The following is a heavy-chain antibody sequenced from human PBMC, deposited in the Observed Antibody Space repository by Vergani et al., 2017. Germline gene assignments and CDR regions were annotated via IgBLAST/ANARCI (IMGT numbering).Heavy chain of an antibody. Sequence: QVQLQQWGAGLLKPSETLSLTCAVYGGSFSGYYWSWIRQPPGKGLEWFGEINHSGSTNYNPSLKSRVTISVDTSKNQFSLKLSSVTAADTAVYYCARGNKDTAMVKDYYYCMDVWGKGTTVTVSS. V-gene: IGHV4-34*01. CDR3: ARGNKDTAMVKDYYYCMDV. CDR1: GGSFSGYY. D-gene: IGHD5-18*01. J-gene: IGHJ6*03. CDR2: INHSGST.